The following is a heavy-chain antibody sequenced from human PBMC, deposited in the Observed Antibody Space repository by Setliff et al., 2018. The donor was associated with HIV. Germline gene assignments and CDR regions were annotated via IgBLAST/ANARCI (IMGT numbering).Heavy chain of an antibody. CDR1: GDSISGGRHY. CDR3: VKKPEGYNID. D-gene: IGHD1-1*01. Sequence: KTSETLSLTCIVSGDSISGGRHYLSWIRQTAGKGLEWIGRIYPNGNTKYNPSLQSRVTISIDTAKNTLYLQMTSLRGEDTAVYYCVKKPEGYNIDWGQGTLVTVSS. CDR2: IYPNGNT. J-gene: IGHJ4*02. V-gene: IGHV4-61*02.